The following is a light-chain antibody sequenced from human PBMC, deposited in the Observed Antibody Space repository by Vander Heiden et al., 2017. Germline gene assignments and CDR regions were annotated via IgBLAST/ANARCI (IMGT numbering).Light chain of an antibody. CDR1: QSVLYSSNNKNY. CDR3: QQYYSTPPIT. Sequence: DIVMTQSPGSLAVSLGERATIKCKSSQSVLYSSNNKNYLAWYQQKPGQPPKLLIYWASTRESGVPDRFSGSGSGTDFTLTISSLQAEDVAVYYCQQYYSTPPITFGQGTRLEIK. V-gene: IGKV4-1*01. CDR2: WAS. J-gene: IGKJ5*01.